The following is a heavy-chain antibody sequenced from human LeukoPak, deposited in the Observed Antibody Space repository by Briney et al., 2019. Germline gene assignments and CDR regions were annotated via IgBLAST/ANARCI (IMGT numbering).Heavy chain of an antibody. CDR1: GFTVRSNY. V-gene: IGHV3-66*02. CDR2: IYSGGST. CDR3: AREFRYYMDV. J-gene: IGHJ6*03. Sequence: PGGSLRLSCVVSGFTVRSNYMAWVRQAPGKGLDWVSIIYSGGSTYYADSVKGRFTISRDESTNTVFLQMTSMTTEDTAVYYCAREFRYYMDVWGQGTTVTVSS.